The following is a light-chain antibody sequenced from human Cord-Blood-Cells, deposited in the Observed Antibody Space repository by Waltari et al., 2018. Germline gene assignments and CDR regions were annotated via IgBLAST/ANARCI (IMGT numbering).Light chain of an antibody. J-gene: IGKJ1*01. V-gene: IGKV3-20*01. Sequence: IVLTQSPGTLSLSPGERATLSCRASQSVSSSYLAWYQQKPGQAPRLLIYGASSRATGIPDRFSGSGSGTDFTLTISRLEPDDFTVYYCQQYGSSPPTFGQGTKVEIK. CDR3: QQYGSSPPT. CDR1: QSVSSSY. CDR2: GAS.